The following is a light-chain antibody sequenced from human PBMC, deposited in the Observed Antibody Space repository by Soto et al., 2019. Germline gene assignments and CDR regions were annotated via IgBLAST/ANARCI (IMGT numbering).Light chain of an antibody. CDR3: QQRSNWPRGT. V-gene: IGKV3-11*01. CDR2: NAS. CDR1: QSVSSY. J-gene: IGKJ2*02. Sequence: EIVLTQSPATLSLSPGERATLSCRASQSVSSYLAWYQQKPGQAPRLLIYNASNRATGIPARFSGSGSGTVFTLTIGSLEPEDLAVYYCQQRSNWPRGTFGQGTKLEIK.